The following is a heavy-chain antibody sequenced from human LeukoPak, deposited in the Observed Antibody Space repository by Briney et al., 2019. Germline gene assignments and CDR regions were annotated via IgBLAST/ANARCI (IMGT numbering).Heavy chain of an antibody. Sequence: GGSLRLSCAGSGFTLSSYVMHWVRQAPGRDLEWVSSLSEGGDTAYYADSVKGRFTIYRDNSRDTLYLQVNSLRADDTALYYYALSPLGDNYGFPYWGQGALVIVSS. CDR1: GFTLSSYV. D-gene: IGHD5-18*01. CDR3: ALSPLGDNYGFPY. J-gene: IGHJ4*02. CDR2: LSEGGDTA. V-gene: IGHV3-23*01.